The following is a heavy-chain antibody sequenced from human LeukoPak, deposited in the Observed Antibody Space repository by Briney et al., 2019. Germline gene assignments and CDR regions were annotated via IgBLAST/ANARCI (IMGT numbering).Heavy chain of an antibody. Sequence: PGGSLRLSCAASGFTFSSYEMNWVRQAPGKGLEWVSYISSSGSTIYYADSVKGRFTISRDNAKNSLYLQMNSLRAEDTAVYYCATRSGWTFDYWGQGTLVTVSS. D-gene: IGHD2-15*01. V-gene: IGHV3-48*03. CDR3: ATRSGWTFDY. CDR1: GFTFSSYE. J-gene: IGHJ4*02. CDR2: ISSSGSTI.